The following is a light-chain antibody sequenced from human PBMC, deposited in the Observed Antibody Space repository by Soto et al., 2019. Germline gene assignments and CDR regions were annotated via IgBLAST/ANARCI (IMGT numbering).Light chain of an antibody. V-gene: IGLV8-61*01. CDR3: VLYMGGGISV. CDR2: STN. Sequence: QAVVTQEPSFSVSPGGTVTLTCGLSSGSVSTSYYPSWYQQTPGQAPRTLIYSTNTRSSGVPNRFSGSILGNKAALTIMGAQADDESDYYCVLYMGGGISVFGGGTKLTVL. CDR1: SGSVSTSYY. J-gene: IGLJ2*01.